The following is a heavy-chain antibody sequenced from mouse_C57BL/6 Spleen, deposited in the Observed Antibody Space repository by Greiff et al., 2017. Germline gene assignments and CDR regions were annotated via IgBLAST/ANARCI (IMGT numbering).Heavy chain of an antibody. CDR1: GYTFTTYP. Sequence: QVQLQQSGAELVKPGASVKMSCKASGYTFTTYPIEWLNQNPGKSLEWIGNFTPYNDDTKYNEKFKGKATLTVDKSSRTGYLELSRLTSDDSAVYYCARGADGYYYAMDYWGQGTSVTVSS. CDR2: FTPYNDDT. D-gene: IGHD2-3*01. J-gene: IGHJ4*01. CDR3: ARGADGYYYAMDY. V-gene: IGHV1-47*01.